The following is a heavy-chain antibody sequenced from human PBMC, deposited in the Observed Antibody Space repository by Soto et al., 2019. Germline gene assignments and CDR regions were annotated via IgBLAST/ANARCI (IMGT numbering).Heavy chain of an antibody. CDR3: AGRGDGYNYFGP. CDR1: GGTFSSYA. CDR2: IIPIFGTA. D-gene: IGHD5-12*01. Sequence: GASVKVSFKASGGTFSSYAISWVRQAPGQGLEWMGGIIPIFGTANYAQKFQGRVTITADESTSTAYMELSSLRSEDTAVYYCAGRGDGYNYFGPWGQGTLGTVSS. V-gene: IGHV1-69*13. J-gene: IGHJ5*02.